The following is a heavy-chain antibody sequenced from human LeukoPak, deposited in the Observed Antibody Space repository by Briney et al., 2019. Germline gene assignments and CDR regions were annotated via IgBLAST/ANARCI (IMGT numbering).Heavy chain of an antibody. CDR2: IYYSGST. J-gene: IGHJ4*02. CDR3: ARYGSGSYRGSGEYYFDY. D-gene: IGHD3-10*01. CDR1: GGSISSYY. Sequence: PSETLSLTCTVSGGSISSYYWSWIRQPPGKGLEWIGYIYYSGSTNYNPSLKSRVTISVDTSKNQFSLKLSSVTAADTAVYYCARYGSGSYRGSGEYYFDYWGQGTLVTVSS. V-gene: IGHV4-59*08.